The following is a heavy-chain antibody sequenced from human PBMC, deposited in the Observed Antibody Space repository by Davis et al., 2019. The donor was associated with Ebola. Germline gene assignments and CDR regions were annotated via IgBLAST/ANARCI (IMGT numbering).Heavy chain of an antibody. D-gene: IGHD3-3*01. CDR1: GFTFSSYW. CDR2: INEDGSDR. V-gene: IGHV3-7*01. Sequence: PGGSLRLSCAASGFTFSSYWMSWVRQAPGKGLEWVALINEDGSDRYYVDSVKGRFTISRDNSKNTLYLQMNSLRAEDTAVYYCARDQKSAIFRPGGMDVWGQGTTVTVSS. J-gene: IGHJ6*02. CDR3: ARDQKSAIFRPGGMDV.